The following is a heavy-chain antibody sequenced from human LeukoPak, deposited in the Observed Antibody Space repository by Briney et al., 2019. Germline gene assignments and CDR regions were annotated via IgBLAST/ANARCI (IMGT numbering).Heavy chain of an antibody. Sequence: GGSLRLSCAASGFTFSSYGMNWVRQAPGKGLEWVSYISSSGSTIYYADSVKGRFTISRDNSKNTVDLQMNSLRGEDTALYYCARVGAAARGDYWGQGTLVTVSS. CDR3: ARVGAAARGDY. V-gene: IGHV3-48*03. J-gene: IGHJ4*02. D-gene: IGHD6-13*01. CDR2: ISSSGSTI. CDR1: GFTFSSYG.